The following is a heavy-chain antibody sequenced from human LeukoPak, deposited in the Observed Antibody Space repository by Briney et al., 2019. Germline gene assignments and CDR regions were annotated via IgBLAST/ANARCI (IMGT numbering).Heavy chain of an antibody. J-gene: IGHJ3*02. V-gene: IGHV3-30-3*01. CDR2: ISYDGTNK. CDR1: GFTFSSYA. CDR3: ARGLYSNGDADVFDI. Sequence: PGSSLRLSCAASGFTFSSYAMHWVRQAPGKVLEGEAVISYDGTNKYYADSVKGRFTISRDNSKNTLYLQMNNLRTEDTAVYYCARGLYSNGDADVFDIWGQGTMVTVSS. D-gene: IGHD4-17*01.